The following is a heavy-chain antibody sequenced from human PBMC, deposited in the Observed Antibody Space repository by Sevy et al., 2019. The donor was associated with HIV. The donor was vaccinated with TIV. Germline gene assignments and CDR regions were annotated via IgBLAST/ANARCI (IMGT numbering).Heavy chain of an antibody. CDR1: GYTLTELS. J-gene: IGHJ3*02. Sequence: ASVKVSCKVSGYTLTELSMHWVRQAPGKGLEWMGGFDPEDGETIYAQKFQGRFTMTEDTSTDTAYMVLSSLRSEDTAVYYCATDLSYCSGGSCYDLYAFDIWGQGTMVTVSS. CDR2: FDPEDGET. D-gene: IGHD2-15*01. V-gene: IGHV1-24*01. CDR3: ATDLSYCSGGSCYDLYAFDI.